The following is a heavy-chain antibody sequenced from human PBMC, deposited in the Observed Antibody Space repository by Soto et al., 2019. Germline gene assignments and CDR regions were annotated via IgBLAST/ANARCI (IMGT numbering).Heavy chain of an antibody. CDR2: IRSNSYGGTR. CDR1: GFTFGDYA. Sequence: GWSLRLSCTTSGFTFGDYAMSWFRQAPGKGLEWVGLIRSNSYGGTREYAASVKGRFTISRDDTTKIAYLEMNSLKTEDTALYYWRRSDGYSSGWRFDDWGLGTLVTVAS. J-gene: IGHJ4*02. V-gene: IGHV3-49*03. CDR3: RRSDGYSSGWRFDD. D-gene: IGHD6-19*01.